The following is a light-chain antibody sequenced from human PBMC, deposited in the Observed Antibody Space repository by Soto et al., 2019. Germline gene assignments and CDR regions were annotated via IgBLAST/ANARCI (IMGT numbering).Light chain of an antibody. J-gene: IGKJ1*01. CDR2: DAS. Sequence: DIQMTQSPSTLSASVGDRVTITCRASQSISSWLAWYQQKPGKAPMLLIYDASSLESGVPSRFIGSGSGTEFTLTISSLQPDDVATYYCQQYNSYSWTFGQGTKVEIK. CDR1: QSISSW. CDR3: QQYNSYSWT. V-gene: IGKV1-5*01.